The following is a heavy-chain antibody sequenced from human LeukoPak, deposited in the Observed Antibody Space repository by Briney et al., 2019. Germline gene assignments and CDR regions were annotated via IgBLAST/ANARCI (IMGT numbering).Heavy chain of an antibody. J-gene: IGHJ4*02. Sequence: GGSLRLSCGASGFTFSSYWMTWVRQAPGQGLEWVANINEDGREKNYVDSVKGRFTISRDNSKNTLYLQMNSLRAEDTAVYYCAGELTGSWGQGTLVTVSS. V-gene: IGHV3-7*04. CDR3: AGELTGS. CDR1: GFTFSSYW. D-gene: IGHD3-10*01. CDR2: INEDGREK.